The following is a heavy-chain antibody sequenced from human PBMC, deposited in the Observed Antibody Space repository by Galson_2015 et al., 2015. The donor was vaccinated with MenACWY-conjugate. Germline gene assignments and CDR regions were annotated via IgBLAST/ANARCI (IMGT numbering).Heavy chain of an antibody. CDR2: VSYDASSR. V-gene: IGHV3-30*10. Sequence: SLRLSCAASGFRFSSYTFYWVRKSPGKGLEWVAVVSYDASSRYYRDSVQGRFTVSRDNSKNTVSLEMSSLGPEDSAVYYCVRAEGWLRSAFDLWGQGPWSPSLQ. CDR3: VRAEGWLRSAFDL. CDR1: GFRFSSYT. D-gene: IGHD5-12*01. J-gene: IGHJ3*01.